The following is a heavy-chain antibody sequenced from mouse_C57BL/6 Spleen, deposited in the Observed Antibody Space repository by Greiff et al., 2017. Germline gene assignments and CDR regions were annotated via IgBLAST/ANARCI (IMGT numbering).Heavy chain of an antibody. J-gene: IGHJ4*01. CDR3: ARLRRAPYYAMDY. D-gene: IGHD2-12*01. CDR2: INPNNGGT. CDR1: GYTFTDYY. Sequence: EVQLQQSGPELVKPGASVKISCKASGYTFTDYYMNWVKQSHGKSLEWIGDINPNNGGTSYNQKFKGKATLTVDKSYSTAYMEIRSLTSEDSAVYYCARLRRAPYYAMDYWGQGTSVTVSS. V-gene: IGHV1-26*01.